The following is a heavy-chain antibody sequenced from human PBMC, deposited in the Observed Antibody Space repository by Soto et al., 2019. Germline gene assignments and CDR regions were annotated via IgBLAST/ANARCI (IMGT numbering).Heavy chain of an antibody. CDR2: VFWDGGE. V-gene: IGHV2-5*02. Sequence: QITLRESGPSLVKPTETLTLTCTFSGFSLTTTGVGVGWICQPPGKALEWLAVVFWDGGERYSPSLKSRVTVTKATSKGQVVLTMTNMDPADTATYYCTRVYGSGSWGWYFHSWGQGTLVTVSS. CDR3: TRVYGSGSWGWYFHS. D-gene: IGHD1-26*01. CDR1: GFSLTTTGVG. J-gene: IGHJ4*02.